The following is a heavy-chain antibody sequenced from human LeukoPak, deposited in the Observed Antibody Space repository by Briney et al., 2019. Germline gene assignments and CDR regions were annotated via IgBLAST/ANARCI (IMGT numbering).Heavy chain of an antibody. CDR3: ARDISGSSSGYYYYYMDV. J-gene: IGHJ6*03. D-gene: IGHD6-6*01. CDR1: GYTFTGYY. CDR2: INPNSGGK. V-gene: IGHV1-2*02. Sequence: ASVKVSCKASGYTFTGYYMHWVRQAPGQGLEWMGWINPNSGGKNYAQKFQGRVTMTRDTSISTAYMELSRLRSDDTAVYYCARDISGSSSGYYYYYMDVWGKGTTVTVSS.